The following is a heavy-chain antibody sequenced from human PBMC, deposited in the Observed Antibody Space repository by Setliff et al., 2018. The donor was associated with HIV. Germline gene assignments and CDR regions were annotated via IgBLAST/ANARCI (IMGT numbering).Heavy chain of an antibody. CDR1: GYTFTNYD. J-gene: IGHJ3*01. CDR3: ARRIGFDV. CDR2: MNPNSGNT. Sequence: ASVKVSCKASGYTFTNYDINWVRQVTGQGLEWMGWMNPNSGNTGYGQKFQGRVTMTRDTSISTAYMELSNLGSEDTAVCYCARRIGFDVWGQGTMVTVSS. V-gene: IGHV1-8*01. D-gene: IGHD2-15*01.